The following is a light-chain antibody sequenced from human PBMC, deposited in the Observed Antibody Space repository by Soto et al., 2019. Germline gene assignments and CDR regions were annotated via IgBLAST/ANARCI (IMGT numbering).Light chain of an antibody. CDR3: AAWDDSVKGVL. J-gene: IGLJ2*01. Sequence: QSVLTQSPSASGTPGQRVTISCSGSASNFGSNSVNWYQQLPGTAPKVVIYGNNQRPSGVPDRFSGSKSGTSDSLAISGLQSDDEADYYCAAWDDSVKGVLFGGGTKLTVL. CDR1: ASNFGSNS. CDR2: GNN. V-gene: IGLV1-44*01.